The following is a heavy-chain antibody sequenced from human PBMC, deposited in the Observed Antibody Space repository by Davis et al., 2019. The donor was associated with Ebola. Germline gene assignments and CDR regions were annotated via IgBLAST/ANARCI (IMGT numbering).Heavy chain of an antibody. Sequence: PSETLSLTCTVSGGSVSSDNHYWSWIRQPPGKGLEWIGFGSNSGSTNHNPSLQSRVPISVDTSKNQFSLKLSSVTAADTAVYYCARVGLTYSDFWSGFYYMDVWGKGTTVTVSS. D-gene: IGHD3-3*01. V-gene: IGHV4-61*01. CDR1: GGSVSSDNHY. J-gene: IGHJ6*03. CDR3: ARVGLTYSDFWSGFYYMDV. CDR2: GSNSGST.